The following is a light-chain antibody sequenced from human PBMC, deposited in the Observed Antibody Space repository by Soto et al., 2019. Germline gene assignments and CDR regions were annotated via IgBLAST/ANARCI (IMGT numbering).Light chain of an antibody. Sequence: QSALTQPASVSGSPGQSITISCTGTRSDVGGYNFVSWYQQLPGKAPKLMIYEVRNRPSGVSNRFSGSQSGNTASLTISGLQAEDEADYYCSSYTSSSTLEVFGTGTQLTVL. J-gene: IGLJ1*01. CDR3: SSYTSSSTLEV. CDR2: EVR. V-gene: IGLV2-14*01. CDR1: RSDVGGYNF.